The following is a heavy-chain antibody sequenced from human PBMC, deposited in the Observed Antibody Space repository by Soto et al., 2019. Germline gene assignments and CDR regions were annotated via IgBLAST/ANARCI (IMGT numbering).Heavy chain of an antibody. CDR3: ARVRSYDFWSGYQYVNWFDP. V-gene: IGHV1-69*12. J-gene: IGHJ5*02. CDR2: IIPIFGTA. CDR1: GGTFSSYA. Sequence: QVQLVQSGAEVKKPGSSVKVSCKASGGTFSSYAISWVRQAPGQGLEWMGGIIPIFGTANYAQKFQGRVTITADESTSTAYMELSSLRSEDTAVYYCARVRSYDFWSGYQYVNWFDPWGQGTLVTVSS. D-gene: IGHD3-3*01.